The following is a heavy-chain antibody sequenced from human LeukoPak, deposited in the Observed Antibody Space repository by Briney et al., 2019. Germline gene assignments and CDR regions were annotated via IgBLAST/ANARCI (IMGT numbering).Heavy chain of an antibody. V-gene: IGHV3-23*01. J-gene: IGHJ2*01. CDR2: ISGSGGST. CDR3: AKSDPIAVAGTVYFDL. D-gene: IGHD6-19*01. Sequence: TGGSLRLSCAASGFTFSSYAMSWVRQAPGKGVEGGSAISGSGGSTYYADSLKGRFTIFRDNSKNTLYLQMNSLRAEDTAVYYCAKSDPIAVAGTVYFDLWGRGTLVTVSS. CDR1: GFTFSSYA.